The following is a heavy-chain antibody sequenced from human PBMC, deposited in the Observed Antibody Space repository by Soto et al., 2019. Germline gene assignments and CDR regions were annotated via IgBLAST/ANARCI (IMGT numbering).Heavy chain of an antibody. CDR1: GFTFGDYA. D-gene: IGHD3-16*01. CDR2: IRSKAYGGTT. V-gene: IGHV3-49*04. J-gene: IGHJ4*02. CDR3: TRDYYDYVWGSSFYFDY. Sequence: GGSLRLSCTASGFTFGDYAMSWVRQAPGKGLEWVGFIRSKAYGGTTEYAASVKGRFTISRDDSKSIAYLQMNSLKTEDTAVYYCTRDYYDYVWGSSFYFDYWGQGTLVTVSS.